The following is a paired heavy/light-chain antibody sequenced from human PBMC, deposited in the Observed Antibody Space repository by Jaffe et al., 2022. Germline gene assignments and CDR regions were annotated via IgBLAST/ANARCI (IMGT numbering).Light chain of an antibody. V-gene: IGKV1-13*02. CDR1: QGISSA. CDR2: DAS. Sequence: AIQLTQSPSSLSASVGDRVTITCRASQGISSALAWYQQKPGKAPKLLIYDASSLESGVPSRFSGSGSGTDFTLTISSLQPEDFATYYCQQFTTFGQGTKVEIK. CDR3: QQFTT. J-gene: IGKJ1*01.
Heavy chain of an antibody. Sequence: QVQLVQSGAEVKKPGASVKVSCKASGYTFTGYYMHWVRQAPGQGLEWMGWINPNSGGTNYAQKFQGRVTMTRDTSISTAYMELSRLRSDDTAVYYCAVAAAGTYYFDYWGQGTLVTVSS. CDR2: INPNSGGT. V-gene: IGHV1-2*02. D-gene: IGHD6-13*01. CDR1: GYTFTGYY. J-gene: IGHJ4*02. CDR3: AVAAAGTYYFDY.